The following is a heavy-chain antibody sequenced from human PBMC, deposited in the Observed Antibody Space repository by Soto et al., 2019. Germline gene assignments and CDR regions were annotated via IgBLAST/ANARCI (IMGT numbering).Heavy chain of an antibody. J-gene: IGHJ3*02. V-gene: IGHV4-30-4*01. CDR2: IYYSGST. CDR3: ARVRHINAFDI. D-gene: IGHD1-20*01. CDR1: GGSFSNGNYY. Sequence: PSETLSLTCTVSGGSFSNGNYYWSWIRQPPGKGLEWIGYIYYSGSTYYNPSLKSRLTISVDTSKNQFSLKLSSVTAADTAVYYCARVRHINAFDIWGQGTMVTVSS.